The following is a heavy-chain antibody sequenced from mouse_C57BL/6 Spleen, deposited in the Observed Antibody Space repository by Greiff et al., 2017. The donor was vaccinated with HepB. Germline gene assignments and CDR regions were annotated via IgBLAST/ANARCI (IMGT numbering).Heavy chain of an antibody. J-gene: IGHJ3*01. CDR3: ARRYGSSPAWFAY. Sequence: QVQLQQPGAELVKPGASVKLSCKASGYTFTSYWMHWVKQRPGQGLEWIGMIHPNSGSTNYNEKFKSKATLTVDKSPSTAYMQLSSLTSEDSAVYYCARRYGSSPAWFAYWGQGTLVTVSA. V-gene: IGHV1-64*01. D-gene: IGHD1-1*01. CDR1: GYTFTSYW. CDR2: IHPNSGST.